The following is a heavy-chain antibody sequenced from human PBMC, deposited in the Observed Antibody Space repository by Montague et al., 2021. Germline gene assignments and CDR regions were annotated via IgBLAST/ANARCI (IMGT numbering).Heavy chain of an antibody. V-gene: IGHV3-23*03. D-gene: IGHD6-13*01. CDR2: IHYGGAI. CDR1: GFTFSAYG. Sequence: SLRLSCAASGFTFSAYGMTWVRQAPGKGLEWVAVIHYGGAIYADSVKGRFTIFRDDSKNMLYLQMNSLRAEDTALYYCVKGRSRLDYWGQGTLVTVSS. J-gene: IGHJ4*02. CDR3: VKGRSRLDY.